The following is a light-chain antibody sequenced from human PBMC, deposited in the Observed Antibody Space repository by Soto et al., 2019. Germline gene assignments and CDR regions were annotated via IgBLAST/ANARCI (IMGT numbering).Light chain of an antibody. J-gene: IGKJ3*01. CDR2: RAS. Sequence: DIQMTQSPSTLSASVGDRVTITCRASQAISSWLAWYQQKPGKAPKLLIYRASSLESGVPSRFSGSGSGAEFTLTISSLQPHDFATYYCQHYDSYSGTFGPGTEVDIK. CDR1: QAISSW. V-gene: IGKV1-5*03. CDR3: QHYDSYSGT.